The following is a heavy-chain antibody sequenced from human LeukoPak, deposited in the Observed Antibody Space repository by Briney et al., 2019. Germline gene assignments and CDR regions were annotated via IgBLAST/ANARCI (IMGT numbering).Heavy chain of an antibody. Sequence: GGSLRLSCAASGFTFSSYSMNWVRQAPGKGLEWVSSISSSSSYIYYADSVKGRFTISRDNAKNSLYLQMNSLRAEDTAVYYCTTDLGDYGDYIRAWGQGTLVTVSS. CDR2: ISSSSSYI. J-gene: IGHJ4*02. V-gene: IGHV3-21*01. CDR3: TTDLGDYGDYIRA. CDR1: GFTFSSYS. D-gene: IGHD4-17*01.